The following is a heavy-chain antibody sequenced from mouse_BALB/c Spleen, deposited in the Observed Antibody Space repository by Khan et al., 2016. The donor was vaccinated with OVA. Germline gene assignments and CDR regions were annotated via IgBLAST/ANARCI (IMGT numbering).Heavy chain of an antibody. CDR2: ISYSGTT. CDR1: GYSITSEYA. V-gene: IGHV3-2*02. D-gene: IGHD2-4*01. Sequence: EVQLVESGPGLVKPSQSLSLTYTVTGYSITSEYAWNWIRQFPGNKLEWMGYISYSGTTRYNPSLKSRISITRDTSKNQFFLQLNSVTTEDTATYYCARKDYYDYDPFPYWGQGTLVTVSA. CDR3: ARKDYYDYDPFPY. J-gene: IGHJ3*01.